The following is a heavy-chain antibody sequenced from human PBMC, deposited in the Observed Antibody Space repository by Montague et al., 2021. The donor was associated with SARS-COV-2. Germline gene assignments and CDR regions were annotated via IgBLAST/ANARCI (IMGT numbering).Heavy chain of an antibody. CDR3: ARTTTRMLYPENAFDI. CDR1: GGSVSSNPAT. Sequence: CAISGGSVSSNPATWNWIRQSPSRGLEWLGRTYYRSKWYHDYAISLKSRITINPDTSKNQFPLQLSSVAPEDTAVFYCARTTTRMLYPENAFDIWGQGTMVTVSS. D-gene: IGHD2-15*01. CDR2: TYYRSKWYH. J-gene: IGHJ3*02. V-gene: IGHV6-1*01.